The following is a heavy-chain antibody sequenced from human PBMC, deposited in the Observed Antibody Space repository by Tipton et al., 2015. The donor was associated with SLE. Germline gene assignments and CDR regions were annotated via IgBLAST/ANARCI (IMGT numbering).Heavy chain of an antibody. V-gene: IGHV4-34*01. D-gene: IGHD1-26*01. CDR3: AIEWATNAFDI. Sequence: TLSLTCAVYGRSFSGYYWSWIRQPPGKGLEWIGEINHSGSTNYNPSLKSRVTISVDTSKNQFSLKLSSVTAADTAVYYCAIEWATNAFDIWGQGTMVTVSS. J-gene: IGHJ3*02. CDR2: INHSGST. CDR1: GRSFSGYY.